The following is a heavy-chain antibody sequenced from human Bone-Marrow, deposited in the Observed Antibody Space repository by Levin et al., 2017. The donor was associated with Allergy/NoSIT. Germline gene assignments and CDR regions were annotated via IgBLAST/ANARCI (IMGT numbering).Heavy chain of an antibody. D-gene: IGHD3-10*01. CDR2: ISYDGDKS. CDR3: ARDRSAGVTPKGYFDS. J-gene: IGHJ4*02. V-gene: IGHV3-30-3*01. Sequence: GESLKISCAPSGFTFSYYAMHWVRQAPGKGLQWVAFISYDGDKSYYADSVKGRFTISRDNSKNTLYLQMNSLREEDTAIYYCARDRSAGVTPKGYFDSWGQGTLVTVSS. CDR1: GFTFSYYA.